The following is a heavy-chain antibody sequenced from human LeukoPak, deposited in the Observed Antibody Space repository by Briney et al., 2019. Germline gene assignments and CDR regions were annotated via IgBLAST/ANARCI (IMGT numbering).Heavy chain of an antibody. CDR1: GFTFSSYA. CDR2: ISGSGGSP. V-gene: IGHV3-23*01. CDR3: AKSMDGVVPAAISDY. J-gene: IGHJ4*02. D-gene: IGHD2-2*01. Sequence: PGGSLRLSCAASGFTFSSYAMSWVRRAPGRGLEWVSAISGSGGSPYYADSVKGRFTISRDNSKNTLYLQMNSLRAEDTAVYYCAKSMDGVVPAAISDYWGQGTLVTVSS.